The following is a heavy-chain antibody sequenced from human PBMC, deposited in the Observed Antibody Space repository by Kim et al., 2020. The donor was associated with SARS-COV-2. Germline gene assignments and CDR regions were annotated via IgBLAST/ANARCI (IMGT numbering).Heavy chain of an antibody. CDR1: GFTFDDYA. V-gene: IGHV3-9*01. CDR3: AKGGKYRIGVNWFDP. CDR2: ISWNSGSI. J-gene: IGHJ5*02. Sequence: GGSLRLSCAASGFTFDDYAMHWVRQAPGKGLEWVSGISWNSGSIGYADSVKGRFTISRDNAKNSLYLQMNSLRAEDTALYYCAKGGKYRIGVNWFDPWGQGTLVTVSS. D-gene: IGHD2-8*01.